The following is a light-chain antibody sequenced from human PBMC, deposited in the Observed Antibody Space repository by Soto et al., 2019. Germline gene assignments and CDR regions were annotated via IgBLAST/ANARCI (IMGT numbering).Light chain of an antibody. CDR2: DAS. CDR1: QTVRNNY. V-gene: IGKV3-20*01. CDR3: QQFSSYPLT. J-gene: IGKJ4*01. Sequence: EFVLTQSPGTVSLSPGERATPSFIARQTVRNNYLAWYQQKPGQAPRLLIYDASSRATGIPDRFSGGGSGTDFTLTISRLEPEDFAVYYCQQFSSYPLTFGGGTKVDIK.